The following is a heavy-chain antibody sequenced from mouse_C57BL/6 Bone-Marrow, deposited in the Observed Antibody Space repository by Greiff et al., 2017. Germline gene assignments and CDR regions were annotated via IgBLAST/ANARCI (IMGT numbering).Heavy chain of an antibody. Sequence: VQLKQSGAELVRPGASVKLSCTASGFNIKDYYMHWVKQRPEQGLEWIGRIDPEDGDTEYAPKFQGKATMTADTSSNTAYRQLSSLTSEDTAVYYCTTDYYGSETLYWGQGTTLTVSS. V-gene: IGHV14-1*01. CDR2: IDPEDGDT. CDR1: GFNIKDYY. D-gene: IGHD1-1*01. J-gene: IGHJ2*01. CDR3: TTDYYGSETLY.